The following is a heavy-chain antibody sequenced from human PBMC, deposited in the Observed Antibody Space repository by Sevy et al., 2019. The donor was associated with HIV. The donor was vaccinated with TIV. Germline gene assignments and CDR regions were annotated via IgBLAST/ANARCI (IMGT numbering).Heavy chain of an antibody. D-gene: IGHD5-18*01. J-gene: IGHJ4*02. CDR3: AAGDTACIADLDF. V-gene: IGHV3-23*01. Sequence: GGSLRLSCGASGFSISTHAMNWVRQAPGRGLEWISGISATDGSTHYADSVKGRFTISRDNSKNTVHLQMNSLRAEDTALYYCAAGDTACIADLDFWGQGTLVTVSS. CDR2: ISATDGST. CDR1: GFSISTHA.